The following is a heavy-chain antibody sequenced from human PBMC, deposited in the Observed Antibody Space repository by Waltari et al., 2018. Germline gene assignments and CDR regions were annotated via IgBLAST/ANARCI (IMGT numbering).Heavy chain of an antibody. V-gene: IGHV1-69*10. Sequence: QVQLVQSGAEVKKPGSSVKVSCKASGGTFSSYAISWVRQAPGQGLEWMGGIIPILGIANYAQKFQGRVTITADKATSTAYMELSSLRAEDTAVYYCRYDYGGNGMIHDAFDIWGQGTMVTVSS. D-gene: IGHD4-17*01. J-gene: IGHJ3*02. CDR3: RYDYGGNGMIHDAFDI. CDR2: IIPILGIA. CDR1: GGTFSSYA.